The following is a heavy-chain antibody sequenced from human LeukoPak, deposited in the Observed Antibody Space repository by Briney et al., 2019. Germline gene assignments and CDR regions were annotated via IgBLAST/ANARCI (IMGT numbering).Heavy chain of an antibody. J-gene: IGHJ3*02. V-gene: IGHV3-30-3*01. Sequence: GGSLRLSCAASVFTFSSYAMHRVRQAPGKGLEWVAVISYDGSNKYYADSVKGRFTISRDNSKNTLYLQMNSLRAEDTAVYYSARDINFVVVIYAFDIWGQGTMVTVSS. CDR1: VFTFSSYA. D-gene: IGHD3-22*01. CDR2: ISYDGSNK. CDR3: ARDINFVVVIYAFDI.